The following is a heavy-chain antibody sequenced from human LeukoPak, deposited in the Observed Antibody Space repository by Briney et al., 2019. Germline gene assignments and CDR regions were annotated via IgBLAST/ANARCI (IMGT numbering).Heavy chain of an antibody. J-gene: IGHJ4*02. CDR3: AKAPVTSCRGVYCYPFDY. V-gene: IGHV1-2*02. CDR2: INPNSGGT. CDR1: GYTFTGYY. D-gene: IGHD2-21*01. Sequence: ASVKVSCKASGYTFTGYYMHWVRQAPGQGLEWMGWINPNSGGTNYAQKFQGRVTMTRDTSISTAYMELNSLRAEDAAVYYCAKAPVTSCRGVYCYPFDYWGRGTLVTVSS.